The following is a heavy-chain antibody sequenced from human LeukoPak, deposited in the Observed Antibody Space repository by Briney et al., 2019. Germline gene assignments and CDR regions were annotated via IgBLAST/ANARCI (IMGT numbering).Heavy chain of an antibody. CDR3: ARGVDIAGGYFDY. CDR2: IYYSGST. D-gene: IGHD1-26*01. V-gene: IGHV4-30-4*08. CDR1: GGSISSSDYY. J-gene: IGHJ4*02. Sequence: SETLSLTCTVSGGSISSSDYYWSWIRQPPGKGLEWIGYIYYSGSTYYNPSLKSRVTISVDTSKNQFSLKLSSVTAADTAVYYYARGVDIAGGYFDYWGQGTLVTVSS.